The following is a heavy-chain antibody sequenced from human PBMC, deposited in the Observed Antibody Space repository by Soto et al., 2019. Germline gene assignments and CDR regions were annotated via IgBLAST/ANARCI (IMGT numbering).Heavy chain of an antibody. D-gene: IGHD2-21*02. Sequence: EVQLVESGGGLVHPGGPLGFSWVPPGSTASTNYLGGFRQAPGKGLEWVSVIFSGGSTNYPDSVKGRFTISRDNSKNTLYLQMNSLRAEDTAVYYCATRVTAGYWGQGTLVTVSS. CDR2: IFSGGST. CDR1: GSTASTNY. CDR3: ATRVTAGY. V-gene: IGHV3-66*01. J-gene: IGHJ4*02.